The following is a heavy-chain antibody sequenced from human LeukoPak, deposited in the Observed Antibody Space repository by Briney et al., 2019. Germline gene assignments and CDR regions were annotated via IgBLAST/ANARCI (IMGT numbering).Heavy chain of an antibody. V-gene: IGHV4-4*02. Sequence: SETLSLTCAVSGGSISSNNWWSWVRQPPGKGLEWIGEIYHSGTANYNPSLKSRVTMSVDKSKNQFSLKLSSVTAADTAVYYCARRGRVVLMGKYYFDYWGQGTLVTVSS. CDR3: ARRGRVVLMGKYYFDY. CDR1: GGSISSNNW. J-gene: IGHJ4*02. CDR2: IYHSGTA. D-gene: IGHD2-8*01.